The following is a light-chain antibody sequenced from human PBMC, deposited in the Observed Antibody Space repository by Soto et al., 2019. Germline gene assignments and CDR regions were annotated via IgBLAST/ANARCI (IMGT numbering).Light chain of an antibody. CDR1: QSVNIY. J-gene: IGKJ1*01. CDR3: QQRSNWPRT. Sequence: EIVMTQSPATLSVSPGERATLSCRASQSVNIYLAWYQQKPGQAPRLLIFGASYRATGIPARFSGSGSGTDFTLTISSLEPEDFAVYYCQQRSNWPRTFGQGTKV. CDR2: GAS. V-gene: IGKV3-11*01.